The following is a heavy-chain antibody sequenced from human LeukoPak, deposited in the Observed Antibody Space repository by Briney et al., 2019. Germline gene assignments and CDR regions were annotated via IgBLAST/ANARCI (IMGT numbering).Heavy chain of an antibody. CDR1: GFTFSSYA. CDR3: AKEGHSSGWYRGGFLDY. V-gene: IGHV3-23*01. CDR2: ISGSGGST. J-gene: IGHJ4*02. Sequence: GGSLRLSCAASGFTFSSYAMSWVRQAPGKGLEWVSAISGSGGSTYYADSVKGRFTISRDNSKNTLYLQMNSLRAEDTAVYYCAKEGHSSGWYRGGFLDYWGQGTLVTVSS. D-gene: IGHD6-19*01.